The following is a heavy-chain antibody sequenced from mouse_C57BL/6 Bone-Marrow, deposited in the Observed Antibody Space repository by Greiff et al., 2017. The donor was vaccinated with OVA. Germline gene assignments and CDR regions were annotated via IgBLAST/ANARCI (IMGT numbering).Heavy chain of an antibody. CDR3: ARVYEGFAY. J-gene: IGHJ3*01. D-gene: IGHD1-1*01. Sequence: EVQLVESEGGLVQPGSSMKLSCTASGFTFSDYYMAWVRQVPEKGLEWVANINYDGSSTYYLDSLKSRFIISRNNAKNILYLQMSSLKSEDTATYYCARVYEGFAYWGQGTRVTVSA. CDR2: INYDGSST. V-gene: IGHV5-16*01. CDR1: GFTFSDYY.